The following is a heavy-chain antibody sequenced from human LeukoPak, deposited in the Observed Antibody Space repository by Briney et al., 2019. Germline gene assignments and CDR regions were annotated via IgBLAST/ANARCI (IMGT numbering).Heavy chain of an antibody. V-gene: IGHV4-39*01. D-gene: IGHD3-22*01. Sequence: SETLSLTCTVSGGSISSSSYSWGWIRQPPGKGLEWIGSIYYSGSTYYNPSLKSRVTISVDTSKNQFSLKLSSVTAADTAVYYCAATYYYDSSGYPVFDYWGQGTLVTVSS. J-gene: IGHJ4*02. CDR1: GGSISSSSYS. CDR3: AATYYYDSSGYPVFDY. CDR2: IYYSGST.